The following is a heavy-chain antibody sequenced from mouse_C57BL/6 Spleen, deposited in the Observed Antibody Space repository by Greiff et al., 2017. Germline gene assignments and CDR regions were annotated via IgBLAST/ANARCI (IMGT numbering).Heavy chain of an antibody. CDR2: IDPETGGT. V-gene: IGHV1-15*01. Sequence: QVQLQQSGAELVRPGASVTLSCKASGYTFTDYEMHWVKQTPVHGLEWIGAIDPETGGTAYNQKFKGKATLTADKSSSTAYMELRSLTSEDSAVYYCTREYVDYWGQGTTLTVSS. J-gene: IGHJ2*01. D-gene: IGHD2-10*02. CDR1: GYTFTDYE. CDR3: TREYVDY.